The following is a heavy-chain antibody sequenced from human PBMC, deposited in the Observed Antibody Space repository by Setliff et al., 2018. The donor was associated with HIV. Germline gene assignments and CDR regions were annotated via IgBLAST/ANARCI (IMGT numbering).Heavy chain of an antibody. CDR2: IGGSGGTDI. Sequence: PGGSLRLSCAASGFTFSSHWMSWIRQAPGKGLEYISYIGGSGGTDIKYADSVKGRFTISRDNSKNTLYLQMNSLRAEDTAVYYCAKAPLTIVATGGEDCWGQGTLVTVSS. CDR1: GFTFSSHW. CDR3: AKAPLTIVATGGEDC. V-gene: IGHV3-48*01. J-gene: IGHJ4*02. D-gene: IGHD6-13*01.